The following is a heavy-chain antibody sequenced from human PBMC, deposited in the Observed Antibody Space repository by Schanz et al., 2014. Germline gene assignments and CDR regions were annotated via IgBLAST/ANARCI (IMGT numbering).Heavy chain of an antibody. Sequence: EVQLLESGGGLVQPGGSLRLSCEASGFSFGNYGMSWVRQAPGKGLEWVSGFDAHDGRAYYADSAKGRFTISRHNSKSTLYVEMNSLRVENTAVYYCAKTLFPGGTQAFGNWGRGTLVTVSS. V-gene: IGHV3-23*01. CDR2: FDAHDGRA. CDR3: AKTLFPGGTQAFGN. J-gene: IGHJ4*02. CDR1: GFSFGNYG. D-gene: IGHD2-8*02.